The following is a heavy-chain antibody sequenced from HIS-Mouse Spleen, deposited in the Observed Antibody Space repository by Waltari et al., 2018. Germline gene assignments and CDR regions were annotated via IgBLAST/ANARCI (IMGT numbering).Heavy chain of an antibody. V-gene: IGHV3-30-3*01. Sequence: QVQLVESGGGVVQPGRSLRLSCAASGFTFSSYAMHWVRQAPGKGLEWVAVISYDGSNKYYADSVKGRFTISRDNSKNTLYLQMNSLRAEDTAVYYCARETGVIPYFDYWGQGTLVTVSS. D-gene: IGHD7-27*01. CDR2: ISYDGSNK. CDR1: GFTFSSYA. CDR3: ARETGVIPYFDY. J-gene: IGHJ4*02.